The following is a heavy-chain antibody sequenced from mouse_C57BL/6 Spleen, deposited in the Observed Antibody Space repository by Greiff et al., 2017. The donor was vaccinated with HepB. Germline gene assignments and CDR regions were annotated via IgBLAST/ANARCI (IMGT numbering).Heavy chain of an antibody. CDR1: GYTFTSYW. D-gene: IGHD1-1*01. CDR2: IDPSDSET. V-gene: IGHV1-52*01. Sequence: VKLQQPGAELVRPGSSVKLSCKASGYTFTSYWMHWVKQRPIQGLEWIGNIDPSDSETHYNQKFKDKATLTVDKSSSTAYMQLSSLTSEDSAVYYCARAGSSPYYYAMDYWGQGTSVTVSS. J-gene: IGHJ4*01. CDR3: ARAGSSPYYYAMDY.